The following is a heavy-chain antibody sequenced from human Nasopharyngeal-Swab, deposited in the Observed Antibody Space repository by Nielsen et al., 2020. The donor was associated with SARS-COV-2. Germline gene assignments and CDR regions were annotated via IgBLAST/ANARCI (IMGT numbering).Heavy chain of an antibody. Sequence: WIRQPPGKGLEWPSYISTSGNTVYYADSVKGRFTISRDNAKNSLYLQMNSLRAEDTALYYCAKGVAAALPPGMDVWGQGTTVTVSS. CDR3: AKGVAAALPPGMDV. V-gene: IGHV3-11*01. D-gene: IGHD6-13*01. J-gene: IGHJ6*02. CDR2: ISTSGNTV.